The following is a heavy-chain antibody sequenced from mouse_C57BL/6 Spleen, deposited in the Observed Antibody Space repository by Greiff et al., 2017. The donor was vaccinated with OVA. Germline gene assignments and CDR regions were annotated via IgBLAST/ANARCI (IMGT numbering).Heavy chain of an antibody. J-gene: IGHJ2*01. V-gene: IGHV1-82*01. CDR1: GYAFSSSW. Sequence: LVESGPELVKPGASVKISCKASGYAFSSSWMNWVKQRPGKGLEWIGRIYPGDGDTNYNGKFKGKATLTADKSSSTAYMQLSSLTSEDSAVYFCARLSYYSNYFDYWGQGTTLTVSS. CDR2: IYPGDGDT. D-gene: IGHD2-5*01. CDR3: ARLSYYSNYFDY.